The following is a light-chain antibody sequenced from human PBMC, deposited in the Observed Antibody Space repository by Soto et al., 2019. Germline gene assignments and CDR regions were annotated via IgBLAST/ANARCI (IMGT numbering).Light chain of an antibody. J-gene: IGKJ3*01. CDR3: QQYGSSLFT. Sequence: EIVLTQSPGTLSLSPGERATLSCRASQSVSSSYLAWYQQKPGQAPRHLIYAASTRATGIPDRFSGSGSGTDFTLTISRLEPEDFAVYYCQQYGSSLFTFGPGTKVDIK. CDR2: AAS. V-gene: IGKV3-20*01. CDR1: QSVSSSY.